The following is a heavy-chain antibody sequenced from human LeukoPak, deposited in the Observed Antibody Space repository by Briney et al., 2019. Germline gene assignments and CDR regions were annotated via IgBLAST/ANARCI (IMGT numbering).Heavy chain of an antibody. V-gene: IGHV4-39*07. J-gene: IGHJ4*02. D-gene: IGHD5-18*01. CDR3: ARDLQIGYTFGPRFDY. CDR2: IYHSGST. Sequence: SETLSLTCTVSGGSISSGTYYWAWIRQPPGRGLEWIGTIYHSGSTYYNPSLKTRVTMSVDTSKNQFSLRLTSVTAADTAVYYCARDLQIGYTFGPRFDYWGQGTLVTVSS. CDR1: GGSISSGTYY.